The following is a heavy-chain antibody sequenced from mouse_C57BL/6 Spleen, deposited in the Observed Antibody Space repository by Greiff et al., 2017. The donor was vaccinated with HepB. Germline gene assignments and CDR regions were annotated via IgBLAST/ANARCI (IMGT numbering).Heavy chain of an antibody. V-gene: IGHV1-52*01. J-gene: IGHJ3*01. CDR2: IDPSGSET. D-gene: IGHD1-1*01. CDR1: GYTFTSYW. Sequence: QVQLQQPGAELVRPGSSVKLSCKASGYTFTSYWMHWVKQRPIQGLEWIGNIDPSGSETHYNQKFKDKATLTVDKSSSTAYMQLSSLTSEDSAVYYWARTGSYGSRYGFAYWGQGTLVTVSA. CDR3: ARTGSYGSRYGFAY.